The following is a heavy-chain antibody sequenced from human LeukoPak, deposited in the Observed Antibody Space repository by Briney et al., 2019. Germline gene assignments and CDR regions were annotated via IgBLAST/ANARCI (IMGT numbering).Heavy chain of an antibody. D-gene: IGHD1-1*01. CDR3: ARVAGSSAPSGY. CDR1: GFPFSDYV. CDR2: ISSSSSYI. J-gene: IGHJ1*01. V-gene: IGHV3-21*04. Sequence: TGGSLRLSCAASGFPFSDYVMNWVRQAPGKGLEWVSSISSSSSYIYYADSVKGRFTISRDNAKNSLYLQMNSLRAEDTAVSYCARVAGSSAPSGYWGQGPLVTVSS.